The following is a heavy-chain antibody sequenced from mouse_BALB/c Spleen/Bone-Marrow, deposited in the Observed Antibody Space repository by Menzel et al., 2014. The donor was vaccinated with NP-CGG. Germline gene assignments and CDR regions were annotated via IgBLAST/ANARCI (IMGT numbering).Heavy chain of an antibody. CDR3: ARETYGNAWFAY. Sequence: QVQLRQSGAELVRPVSSVKISCKASGYAFSDYWMNWVKQRPGQGLEWIGQIYPGDGDTNYIGKFKGKATLTADKSSSTAYMQLSSLTSEDSAVYFCARETYGNAWFAYWGQGTPVTVSA. D-gene: IGHD2-1*01. V-gene: IGHV1-80*01. J-gene: IGHJ3*01. CDR2: IYPGDGDT. CDR1: GYAFSDYW.